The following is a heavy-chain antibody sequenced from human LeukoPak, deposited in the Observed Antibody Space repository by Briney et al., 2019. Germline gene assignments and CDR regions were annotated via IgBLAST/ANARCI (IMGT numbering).Heavy chain of an antibody. Sequence: SETLSLTCTVSGGSISSGTYYWSWIRQPAGKGLEWLGRIYASGSTNYNPSLKSRVTISIDTSKNQFSLKLSSVTAADTAVYYCARRLPSWGSYRFDYWGQGILVTVSS. CDR1: GGSISSGTYY. CDR3: ARRLPSWGSYRFDY. CDR2: IYASGST. D-gene: IGHD3-16*02. V-gene: IGHV4-61*02. J-gene: IGHJ4*02.